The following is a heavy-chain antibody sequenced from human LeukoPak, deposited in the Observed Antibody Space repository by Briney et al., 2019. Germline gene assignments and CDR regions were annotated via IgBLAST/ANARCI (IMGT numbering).Heavy chain of an antibody. V-gene: IGHV1-69*01. D-gene: IGHD6-6*01. CDR2: IIPIFGTA. J-gene: IGHJ6*02. Sequence: ASVKVSCKASGGTFSSYAISWVRQAPGQGLEWMGGIIPIFGTANYAQEFQGRVTITADESTSTAYMELSSLRSEDTAVYYCARNEYSSSSLFYGMDVWGQGTTVTVSS. CDR1: GGTFSSYA. CDR3: ARNEYSSSSLFYGMDV.